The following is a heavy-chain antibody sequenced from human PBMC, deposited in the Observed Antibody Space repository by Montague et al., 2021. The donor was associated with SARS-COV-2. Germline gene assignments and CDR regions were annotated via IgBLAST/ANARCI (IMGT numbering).Heavy chain of an antibody. V-gene: IGHV3-30*04. CDR3: ARDRDTRHTTPIDY. CDR1: GFSFSEYA. CDR2: ISYDGNNK. D-gene: IGHD2-15*01. J-gene: IGHJ4*02. Sequence: SLRLSCAASGFSFSEYAMHWVRQAPGKGLEWVAIISYDGNNKYYAVSVKGRFTISRDNSKNTLFLQMSSLRAEDTAVYFCARDRDTRHTTPIDYWGQGTLVTVSS.